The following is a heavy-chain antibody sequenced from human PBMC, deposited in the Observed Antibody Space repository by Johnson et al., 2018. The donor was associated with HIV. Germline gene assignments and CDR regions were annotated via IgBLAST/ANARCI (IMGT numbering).Heavy chain of an antibody. CDR1: GFIFDDYD. D-gene: IGHD6-19*01. CDR2: INWNGGNT. CDR3: ARDGWGSRGWDDAFDI. J-gene: IGHJ3*02. Sequence: VQLVESGGGVVRPGGSLRLSCAGSGFIFDDYDMTWVRQAPGKGLEWVSGINWNGGNTANADSVKGRFTISRDNAKNSLYLQMNSLRAEDTAVYYCARDGWGSRGWDDAFDIWGQGTMVTVSS. V-gene: IGHV3-20*04.